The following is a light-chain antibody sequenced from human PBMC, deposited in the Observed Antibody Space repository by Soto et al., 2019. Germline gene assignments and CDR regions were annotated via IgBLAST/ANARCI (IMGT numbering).Light chain of an antibody. CDR1: NLGDRY. V-gene: IGLV3-1*01. CDR3: QAWDDTSGVV. J-gene: IGLJ2*01. CDR2: LDT. Sequence: SYELTQPPSVSVSPGQTASITWSGANLGDRYACWYQQKPGQSPVLVIYLDTKRPSGIPERFSGSNSGNTATLTISGTQAMDEADYYCQAWDDTSGVVFGGGTKLTVL.